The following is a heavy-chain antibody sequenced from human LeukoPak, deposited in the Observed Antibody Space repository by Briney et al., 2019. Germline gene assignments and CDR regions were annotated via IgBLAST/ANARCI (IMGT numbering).Heavy chain of an antibody. D-gene: IGHD1-1*01. V-gene: IGHV4-59*01. CDR3: AREDDWNQLFDY. CDR1: GGSISSYY. J-gene: IGHJ4*02. CDR2: IYYSGST. Sequence: SETLSLTCTVSGGSISSYYWSWIRQPPGKGLEWIGYIYYSGSTNYNPSLKSRVTTSVDTSKNQFSLKLSSVTAADTAVYYCAREDDWNQLFDYWGQGTLVTVSS.